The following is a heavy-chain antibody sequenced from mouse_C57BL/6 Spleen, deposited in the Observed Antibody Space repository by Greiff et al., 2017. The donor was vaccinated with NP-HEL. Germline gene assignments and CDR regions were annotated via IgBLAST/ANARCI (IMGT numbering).Heavy chain of an antibody. CDR2: IDPETGGT. D-gene: IGHD2-5*01. CDR3: TRNYYSNPYFDY. V-gene: IGHV1-15*01. Sequence: VQLQQSGAELVRPGASVTLSCKASGYTFTDYEMHWVKQTPVHGLEWIGAIDPETGGTAYNQKFKGKAILTADKSSSTAYMELRSLTSEDSAVYYCTRNYYSNPYFDYWGQGTTLTVSS. J-gene: IGHJ2*01. CDR1: GYTFTDYE.